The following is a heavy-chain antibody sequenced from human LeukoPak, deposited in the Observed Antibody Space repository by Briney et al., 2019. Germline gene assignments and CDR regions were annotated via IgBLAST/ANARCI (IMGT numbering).Heavy chain of an antibody. Sequence: SQTLSLTCAVSGGSISSGGSSWSWIRQPPGKGLEWIGYIYHSGSTYYNPSLKSRVTISVDRSKNQFSLKLSSVTAADTAVYYCARATVVTRAFDIWGQGTMVTVSS. D-gene: IGHD4-23*01. CDR1: GGSISSGGSS. J-gene: IGHJ3*02. CDR2: IYHSGST. CDR3: ARATVVTRAFDI. V-gene: IGHV4-30-2*01.